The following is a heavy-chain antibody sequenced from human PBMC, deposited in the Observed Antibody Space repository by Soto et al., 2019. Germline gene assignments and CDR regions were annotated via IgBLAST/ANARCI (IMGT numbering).Heavy chain of an antibody. D-gene: IGHD3-10*01. CDR2: ISYDGSNK. V-gene: IGHV3-30-3*01. J-gene: IGHJ5*01. Sequence: PGGSLRLSCAASGFTFSSYAMHWVRQAPGKGLEWVAVISYDGSNKYYADSVKGRFTISRDNSKNTLYLQMNSLRADDTAVYYCPTRPRDTDHYGVFDSWGRGTLLPVPS. CDR3: PTRPRDTDHYGVFDS. CDR1: GFTFSSYA.